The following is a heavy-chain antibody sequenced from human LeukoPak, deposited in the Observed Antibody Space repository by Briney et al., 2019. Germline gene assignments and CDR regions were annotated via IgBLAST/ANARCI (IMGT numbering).Heavy chain of an antibody. J-gene: IGHJ4*02. D-gene: IGHD3-3*01. CDR3: ATPRGFLALEVIDY. Sequence: GGSLRLSCAASGFTFSGSAMHWVRQASGKGLEWVGRIRSKTNSYATAYAASVKGRFTISRDNSKNTLYLQMDSLRAEDTAVYYCATPRGFLALEVIDYWGQGTLVTVSS. CDR2: IRSKTNSYAT. V-gene: IGHV3-73*01. CDR1: GFTFSGSA.